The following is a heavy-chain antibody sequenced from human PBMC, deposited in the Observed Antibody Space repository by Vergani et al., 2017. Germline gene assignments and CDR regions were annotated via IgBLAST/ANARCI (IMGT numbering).Heavy chain of an antibody. V-gene: IGHV4-34*01. CDR3: ARDGYDFWSGYLGSYYMDV. D-gene: IGHD3-3*01. J-gene: IGHJ6*03. CDR1: GGSFSGYY. CDR2: INHSGST. Sequence: QVQLPQWGAGLLKPSETLSLTCAVYGGSFSGYYWSWIRQPPGKGLEWIGEINHSGSTNYNPSLKSRVTISVDTSKNQFSLKLSSVTAADTAVYYCARDGYDFWSGYLGSYYMDVWGKGTTVTVSS.